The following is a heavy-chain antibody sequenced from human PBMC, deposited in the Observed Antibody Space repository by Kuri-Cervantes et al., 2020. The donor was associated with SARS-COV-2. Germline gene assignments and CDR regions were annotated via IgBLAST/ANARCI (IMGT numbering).Heavy chain of an antibody. D-gene: IGHD3-22*01. CDR1: GFTFSTYS. CDR3: ASDETGGYYYGVDH. Sequence: LSLTCAASGFTFSTYSMHWVRQAPGKGLEWVAIISHVGTYEYYEDSVKGRFTISRGNSKNPMYLQMNNLRAEDTAVYYCASDETGGYYYGVDHWGQGTLVTVSS. J-gene: IGHJ4*02. V-gene: IGHV3-30-3*01. CDR2: ISHVGTYE.